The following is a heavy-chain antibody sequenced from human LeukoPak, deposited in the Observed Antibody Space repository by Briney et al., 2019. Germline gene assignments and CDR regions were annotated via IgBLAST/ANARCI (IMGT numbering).Heavy chain of an antibody. D-gene: IGHD5-18*01. CDR3: AREGVDTATDY. J-gene: IGHJ4*02. CDR2: ISYDGSNK. Sequence: GRSLRLSCAVSGFTFSSYAMHWVRQAPGKGLEWVAVISYDGSNKYYADSVKGRFTISRDNSKNTLYLQMNSLRAEDTAVYYCAREGVDTATDYWGRGTLVNVSS. CDR1: GFTFSSYA. V-gene: IGHV3-30*04.